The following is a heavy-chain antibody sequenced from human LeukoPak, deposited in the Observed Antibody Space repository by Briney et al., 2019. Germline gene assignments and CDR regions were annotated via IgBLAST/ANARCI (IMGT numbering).Heavy chain of an antibody. CDR1: GGSISSSSYY. D-gene: IGHD1-26*01. CDR3: ARGGGSYVTRGGALDI. V-gene: IGHV4-39*07. Sequence: SETLSLTCTVSGGSISSSSYYWGWIRQPPGKGLEWIGSIYYSGSTYYNPSLKSRVTISIDTSKNQFSLKLSSVTAADTAVYYCARGGGSYVTRGGALDIWGQGTMVTVSS. CDR2: IYYSGST. J-gene: IGHJ3*02.